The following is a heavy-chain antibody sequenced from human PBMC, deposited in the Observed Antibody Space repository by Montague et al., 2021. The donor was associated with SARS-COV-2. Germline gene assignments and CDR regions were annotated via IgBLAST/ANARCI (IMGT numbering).Heavy chain of an antibody. V-gene: IGHV4-59*08. CDR3: ARLARGEQYDFWSGSHEYPLYYYGMDV. CDR1: GGSISSYY. J-gene: IGHJ6*02. CDR2: IYYSGST. D-gene: IGHD3-3*01. Sequence: SETLSLTCTVSGGSISSYYWSWIRQPPGTGLEWIGYIYYSGSTNYNPSLKSRVTISVDTSKNQFTLKLSSVTAADTAVYYCARLARGEQYDFWSGSHEYPLYYYGMDVWGQGTTVPVSS.